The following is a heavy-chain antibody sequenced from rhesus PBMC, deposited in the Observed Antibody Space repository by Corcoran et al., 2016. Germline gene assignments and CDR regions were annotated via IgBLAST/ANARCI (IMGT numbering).Heavy chain of an antibody. CDR2: INSGEGST. V-gene: IGHV3S5*01. J-gene: IGHJ4*01. CDR3: AKDPYYEDDYGYYYTYYFDY. CDR1: GFTFSSYG. Sequence: EVQLVETGGGLVQPGGSLKLSCAASGFTFSSYGMSWVRQAPGKGLVWVSAINSGEGSTYYADSGKGRFPISRDNSTNPLSLQMNILRAEDTAVYYCAKDPYYEDDYGYYYTYYFDYWGQGVLVTVSS. D-gene: IGHD3-9*01.